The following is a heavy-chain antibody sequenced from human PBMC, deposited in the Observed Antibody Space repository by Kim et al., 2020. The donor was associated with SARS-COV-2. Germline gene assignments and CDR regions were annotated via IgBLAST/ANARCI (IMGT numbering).Heavy chain of an antibody. J-gene: IGHJ4*02. CDR2: INHSGST. D-gene: IGHD3-22*01. V-gene: IGHV4-34*01. Sequence: SETLSLTCAVYGGSFSDYYWNWIRQPPGKGLEWIGEINHSGSTKYNPSLKSRVTISADTSNKQFSLRMSTVTAADTAVYYCARGETHFYDSSDYRGDYFDNWGQGTLVTVSS. CDR1: GGSFSDYY. CDR3: ARGETHFYDSSDYRGDYFDN.